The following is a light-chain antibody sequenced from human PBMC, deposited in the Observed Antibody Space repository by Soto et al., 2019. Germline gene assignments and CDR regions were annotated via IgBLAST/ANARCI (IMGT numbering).Light chain of an antibody. CDR2: EAS. CDR1: QSISSW. Sequence: DIQMTQSPSTLSASVGDRVTITCRASQSISSWLAWYQQKPGTAPKLLIYEASNLESGVPSRFSGSRSGTEFTLTVSSLQPDDFASYYCQQYKDSFPYTFGQGTKLEIK. CDR3: QQYKDSFPYT. V-gene: IGKV1-5*03. J-gene: IGKJ2*01.